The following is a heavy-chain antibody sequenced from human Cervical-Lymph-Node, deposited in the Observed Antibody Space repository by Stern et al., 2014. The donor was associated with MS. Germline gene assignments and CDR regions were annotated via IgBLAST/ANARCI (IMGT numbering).Heavy chain of an antibody. D-gene: IGHD3-16*01. Sequence: QVQLVQSGAEVKKPGASVNVSCKASGYTFRNKAIHWVRQAPGQSLEWMGWVNAGDGITKYSQKFQGRLTITRDTSASTTYMELSSLTSEDTAVYYCARWGSHDAFDSWGQGTLVIVSS. CDR1: GYTFRNKA. J-gene: IGHJ3*02. V-gene: IGHV1-3*01. CDR2: VNAGDGIT. CDR3: ARWGSHDAFDS.